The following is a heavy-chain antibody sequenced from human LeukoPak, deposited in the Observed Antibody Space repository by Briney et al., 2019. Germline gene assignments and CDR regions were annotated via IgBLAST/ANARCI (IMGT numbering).Heavy chain of an antibody. J-gene: IGHJ6*03. Sequence: PSETLSLTCTVSGGSISSSSYYWGWIRQPPGKGLEWIGYIYYSGSTNYNPSLKSRVTISVDTSKNQFSLKLSSVTAADTAVYYCARVGDPYYYDSSGYSRYYYYYYYMDVWGKGTTVTVSS. D-gene: IGHD3-22*01. CDR1: GGSISSSSYY. CDR3: ARVGDPYYYDSSGYSRYYYYYYYMDV. V-gene: IGHV4-61*05. CDR2: IYYSGST.